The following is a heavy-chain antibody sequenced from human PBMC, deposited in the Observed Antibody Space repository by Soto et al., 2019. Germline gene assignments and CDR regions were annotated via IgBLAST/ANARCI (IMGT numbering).Heavy chain of an antibody. D-gene: IGHD4-17*01. CDR1: GGTFSSYT. Sequence: QVQLVQSGAEVKKPGSSVKVSCKASGGTFSSYTISWVRQAPGQGLDWMGRIIPILGIANYAQKFQGRVTITADKSTSTAYMELSSLRSEDTAVYYCARGSDYGDYVVDYWGQGTLVTVSS. J-gene: IGHJ4*02. CDR2: IIPILGIA. V-gene: IGHV1-69*02. CDR3: ARGSDYGDYVVDY.